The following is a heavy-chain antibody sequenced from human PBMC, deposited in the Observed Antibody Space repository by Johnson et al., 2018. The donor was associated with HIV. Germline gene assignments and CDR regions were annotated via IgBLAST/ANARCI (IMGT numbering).Heavy chain of an antibody. CDR2: ISYDRSNK. CDR1: GFSFSSYD. J-gene: IGHJ3*01. CDR3: ARDLPGIYDAFDL. Sequence: VQLVESGGGVVQPGRSLRLSCAASGFSFSSYDMHWVRQAPGKGLQWVAVISYDRSNKYYADSVKGRFTITRDNSKNTLYLQMHSLRTEDTAYYYCARDLPGIYDAFDLWGQGTKVTISS. D-gene: IGHD1-26*01. V-gene: IGHV3-30*03.